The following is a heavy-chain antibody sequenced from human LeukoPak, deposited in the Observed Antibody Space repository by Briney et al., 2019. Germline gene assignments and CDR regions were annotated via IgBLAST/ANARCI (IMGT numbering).Heavy chain of an antibody. CDR2: ISGSGNIT. Sequence: GGSLRLSCAASGFTFSLYAMSWVRQAPGKGLEWVSAISGSGNITYSADSVQGRFTISRDNSKNTLYLQMNSLRAEDTAVYYCARARVNQAFDYWGQGTLVTVSS. V-gene: IGHV3-23*01. CDR3: ARARVNQAFDY. J-gene: IGHJ4*02. CDR1: GFTFSLYA.